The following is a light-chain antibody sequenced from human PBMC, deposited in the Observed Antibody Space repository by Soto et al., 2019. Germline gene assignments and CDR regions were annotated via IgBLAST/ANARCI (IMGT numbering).Light chain of an antibody. CDR2: AAS. J-gene: IGKJ1*01. CDR3: LQDYNYPRT. V-gene: IGKV1-6*01. CDR1: QGIRND. Sequence: AIRMTQSPSSLSASVGDRVTITCRASQGIRNDLGWYQQKPGQAPKLLIYAASSLQSGVPSRFSGDGSGTDFTLTISSLQPEDFATYYCLQDYNYPRTFGQGTKVEIK.